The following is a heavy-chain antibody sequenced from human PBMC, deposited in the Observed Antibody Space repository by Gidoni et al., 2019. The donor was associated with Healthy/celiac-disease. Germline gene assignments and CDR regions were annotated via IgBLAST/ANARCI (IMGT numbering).Heavy chain of an antibody. CDR2: IWYDGSHK. Sequence: QVRLGEAGGGVVQPGRSRRLSCAAPGFTFGCCGMPWVRQAPGRGLEWVAVIWYDGSHKYYADSVKGRFTSSSDNSMNSLYLQMNGLRAEATAVYYFAGYGSVSGPRDAFDIWGQGTLVTVSS. D-gene: IGHD3-16*01. J-gene: IGHJ3*02. V-gene: IGHV3-33*01. CDR3: AGYGSVSGPRDAFDI. CDR1: GFTFGCCG.